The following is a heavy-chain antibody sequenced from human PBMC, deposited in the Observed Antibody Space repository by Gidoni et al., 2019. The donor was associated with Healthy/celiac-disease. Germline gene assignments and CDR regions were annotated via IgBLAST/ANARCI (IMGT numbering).Heavy chain of an antibody. CDR2: IIPILGTA. V-gene: IGHV1-69*01. Sequence: QVQLVQSGAEVKKPGSSVKVSCKASGGTFSSYAISWVRQAPGQGLEWMGGIIPILGTANDAQKFQGRVTITADESTSTAYMELSSLRSEDTAVYDGARGPPRIVGATLYLDWGQGTLVTVSS. J-gene: IGHJ4*02. CDR3: ARGPPRIVGATLYLD. D-gene: IGHD1-26*01. CDR1: GGTFSSYA.